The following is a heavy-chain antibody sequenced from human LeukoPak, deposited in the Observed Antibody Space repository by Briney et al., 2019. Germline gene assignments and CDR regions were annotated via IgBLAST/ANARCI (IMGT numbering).Heavy chain of an antibody. CDR2: IYYSGST. Sequence: PSETLSLTCTVSGGSISSGDYYWSWIRQPLGKGLEWIGYIYYSGSTYYNPSLKSRVTISVDTSKNQFSLKLSSVTAADTAVYYCARRHVDIVTYFDYWGQGTLVTVSS. V-gene: IGHV4-30-4*01. D-gene: IGHD5-12*01. CDR3: ARRHVDIVTYFDY. CDR1: GGSISSGDYY. J-gene: IGHJ4*02.